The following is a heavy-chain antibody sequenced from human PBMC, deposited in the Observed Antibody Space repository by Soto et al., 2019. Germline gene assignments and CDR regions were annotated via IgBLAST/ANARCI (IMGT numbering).Heavy chain of an antibody. D-gene: IGHD2-15*01. CDR2: ISYDGSNK. V-gene: IGHV3-30*18. J-gene: IGHJ6*01. CDR1: GFTFSSYG. CDR3: AKDRPIVVVVAATTGGMDV. Sequence: QVQLVESGGGVVQPGRSLRLSCAASGFTFSSYGMHWVRQAPGKGLEWVAVISYDGSNKYYADSVKGRFTISRDNSKNTLYLQMNSLRAEDTAVYYCAKDRPIVVVVAATTGGMDVW.